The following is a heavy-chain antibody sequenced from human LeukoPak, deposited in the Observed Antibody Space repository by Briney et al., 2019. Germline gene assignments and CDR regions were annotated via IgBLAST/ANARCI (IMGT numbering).Heavy chain of an antibody. D-gene: IGHD3-9*01. J-gene: IGHJ6*02. CDR2: FDPEDGET. CDR3: ARFYGILTGYYRSENYGMDV. CDR1: GYTLTELS. V-gene: IGHV1-24*01. Sequence: ASVKVSCKVSGYTLTELSMHWVRQAPGKGLEWMGGFDPEDGETIYAQKFQGRVTMTEDTSTDTAYMELSSLRSEDTAVYYCARFYGILTGYYRSENYGMDVWGQGTTVTVSS.